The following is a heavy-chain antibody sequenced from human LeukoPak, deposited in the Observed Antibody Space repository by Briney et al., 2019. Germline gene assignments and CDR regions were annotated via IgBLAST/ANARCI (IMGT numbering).Heavy chain of an antibody. V-gene: IGHV4-59*01. J-gene: IGHJ4*02. CDR3: ARGVSDSGGSYYFDY. CDR1: GASISSYY. D-gene: IGHD3-22*01. Sequence: SETLSLTCTVSGASISSYYWSWIRQPPGKGLEWIGYIYYTGSTNYNPSLKSRVTISVDTSKNQFSLRLSSVTAADTALYHCARGVSDSGGSYYFDYWGQGTLVTVSS. CDR2: IYYTGST.